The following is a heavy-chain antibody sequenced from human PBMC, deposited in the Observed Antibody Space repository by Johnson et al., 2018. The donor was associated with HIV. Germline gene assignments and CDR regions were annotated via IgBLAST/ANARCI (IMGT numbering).Heavy chain of an antibody. CDR1: GFTFSSYW. CDR3: ASLSDDAFDF. CDR2: IRYDGSNK. V-gene: IGHV3-30*02. Sequence: QVQLVESGGGLVQPGGSLRLSCAASGFTFSSYWMSWVRQAPGKGLEWVAFIRYDGSNKYYADSVKGRFTISRDNSKNTLYLQMNSLRAEDTAVYYCASLSDDAFDFWGQGTMVIVSS. J-gene: IGHJ3*01.